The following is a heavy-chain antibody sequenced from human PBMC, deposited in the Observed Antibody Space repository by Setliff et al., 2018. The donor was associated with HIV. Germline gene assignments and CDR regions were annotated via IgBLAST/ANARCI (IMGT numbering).Heavy chain of an antibody. J-gene: IGHJ3*02. CDR2: IYYSGMT. Sequence: SETLSLTCSVSGGSISSYYWSWIRQPPGKGLEWIGDIYYSGMTNYNPSLQSRVTISLDTSKNQFSLKLSSVTAADTAVYYCARGHSYYRDIWGQGTMVTVSS. V-gene: IGHV4-59*08. D-gene: IGHD3-10*01. CDR3: ARGHSYYRDI. CDR1: GGSISSYY.